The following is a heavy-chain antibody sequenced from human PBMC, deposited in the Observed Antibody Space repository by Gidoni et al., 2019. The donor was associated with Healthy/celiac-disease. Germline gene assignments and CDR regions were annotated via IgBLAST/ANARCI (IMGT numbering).Heavy chain of an antibody. J-gene: IGHJ6*03. CDR2: IYYSGST. CDR1: GCSISSYY. D-gene: IGHD2-2*01. CDR3: ARVSESTSAPEDYYMDV. V-gene: IGHV4-59*01. Sequence: QVQLQESGPGLVKPSETLSLTCTVSGCSISSYYWSWIRQPPGKGLEWIGYIYYSGSTNYNPSLKSRVTISVDTSKNQFSLKLSSVTAADTAVYYCARVSESTSAPEDYYMDVWGKGTTVTVSS.